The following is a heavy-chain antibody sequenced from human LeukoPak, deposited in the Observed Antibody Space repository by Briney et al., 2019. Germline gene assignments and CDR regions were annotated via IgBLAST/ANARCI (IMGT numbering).Heavy chain of an antibody. V-gene: IGHV3-53*01. D-gene: IGHD1-1*01. CDR3: ARRKTGSPYDY. CDR1: GFSVSSDY. CDR2: TYSGGSA. J-gene: IGHJ4*02. Sequence: PGGSLRLSCAASGFSVSSDYIGWVRQAPGKGLEWVSVTYSGGSAYYADSVEGRFTISRDNSKNTVYLQMNSLRPEDTAVYYCARRKTGSPYDYWGQGTLVTVSS.